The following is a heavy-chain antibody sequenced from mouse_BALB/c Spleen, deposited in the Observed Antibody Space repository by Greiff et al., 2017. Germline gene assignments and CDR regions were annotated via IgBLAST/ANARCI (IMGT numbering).Heavy chain of an antibody. CDR3: ARSYGSSPFDY. D-gene: IGHD1-1*01. CDR2: ISSGSSTI. J-gene: IGHJ2*01. CDR1: GFTFSSFG. Sequence: EVQRVESGGGLVQPGGSRKLSCAASGFTFSSFGMHWVRQAPEKGLEWVAYISSGSSTIYYADTVKGRFTISRDNPKNTLFLQMTSLRSEDTAMYYCARSYGSSPFDYWGQGTTLTVSS. V-gene: IGHV5-17*02.